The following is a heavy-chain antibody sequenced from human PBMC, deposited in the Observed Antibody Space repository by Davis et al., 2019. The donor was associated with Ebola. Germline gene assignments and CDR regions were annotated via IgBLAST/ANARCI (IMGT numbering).Heavy chain of an antibody. Sequence: SETLSLTCAVYGESFSGYYWSWIRQPPGKGLEWIGEINHSGSTNYNPSLKSRVTISIDTSKNQFSLKLSSVTAADTGVYHCARGLYGRRLRFWGQGTLVTVSS. CDR3: ARGLYGRRLRF. V-gene: IGHV4-34*01. D-gene: IGHD2-2*02. CDR2: INHSGST. J-gene: IGHJ4*02. CDR1: GESFSGYY.